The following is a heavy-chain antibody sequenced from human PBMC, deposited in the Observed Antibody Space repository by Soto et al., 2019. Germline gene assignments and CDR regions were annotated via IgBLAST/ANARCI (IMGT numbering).Heavy chain of an antibody. J-gene: IGHJ4*02. D-gene: IGHD2-15*01. V-gene: IGHV4-39*01. CDR3: AGLAATSRTDFDY. CDR2: IYYSGST. Sequence: SETLSLTCTVSGGSISSSSYYWGWIRQPPGKGLEWIGSIYYSGSTYYNPSLKSRVTISVDTSKNQFSLKLSSVTAADTAVYYCAGLAATSRTDFDYWGQGTLVTVSS. CDR1: GGSISSSSYY.